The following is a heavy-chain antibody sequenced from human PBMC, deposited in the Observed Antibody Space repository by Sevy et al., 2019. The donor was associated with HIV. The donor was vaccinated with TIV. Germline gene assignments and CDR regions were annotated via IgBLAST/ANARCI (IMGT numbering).Heavy chain of an antibody. CDR2: ISGSGGST. CDR3: AKGDRSFYGIDV. CDR1: GFTFGTYV. Sequence: GGSLRLSCAASGFTFGTYVMNWVRQAPGKGLEWVSGISGSGGSTYYADSVKGRITISRDNSKKTVYLQMNSVRAEDTAVYYCAKGDRSFYGIDVWGQGTTVTVSS. D-gene: IGHD2-15*01. V-gene: IGHV3-23*01. J-gene: IGHJ6*02.